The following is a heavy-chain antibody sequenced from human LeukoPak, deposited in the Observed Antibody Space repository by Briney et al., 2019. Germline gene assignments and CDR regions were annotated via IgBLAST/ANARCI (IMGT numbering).Heavy chain of an antibody. V-gene: IGHV3-23*01. CDR1: GFTFTSYA. J-gene: IGHJ4*02. CDR2: VSGSGGST. CDR3: AKDFYDSSGLDY. Sequence: TGGSLRLSCAASGFTFTSYAMTWVRQAPGKGLEWVSTVSGSGGSTYYADSVKGRFIISRDNSKNTLYLQMNSLRAEDTAVYYCAKDFYDSSGLDYWGQGTLVTVSS. D-gene: IGHD3-22*01.